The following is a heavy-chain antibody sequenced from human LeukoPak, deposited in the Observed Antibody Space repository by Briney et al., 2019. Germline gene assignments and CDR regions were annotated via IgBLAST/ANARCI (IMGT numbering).Heavy chain of an antibody. CDR1: GGSIGDSSYY. CDR3: ARGGVIDRYYYYYYMDV. CDR2: IYYSGST. J-gene: IGHJ6*03. Sequence: SETLSLTCTVSGGSIGDSSYYWGWLRQPPGKGLEWIGSIYYSGSTYYNPSLKSRVTISVDTSKNQFSLKLSSVTAADTAVYYCARGGVIDRYYYYYYMDVWGKGTTVTVSS. D-gene: IGHD3-3*01. V-gene: IGHV4-39*07.